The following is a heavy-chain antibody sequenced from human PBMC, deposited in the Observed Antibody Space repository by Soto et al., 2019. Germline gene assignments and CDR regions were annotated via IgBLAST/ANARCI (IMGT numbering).Heavy chain of an antibody. CDR3: ARHLSVSGSDLDY. D-gene: IGHD3-10*01. CDR2: INAGNGNT. Sequence: QVQLVQSGAEVKKPGASVMVSCKASGYTFTDYTMHWVRQAPGQRLEWMGWINAGNGNTQYSQKFQGRVTITRDTSASTADMALSSLTSEDTAVYYCARHLSVSGSDLDYWGQGTLVTVSS. V-gene: IGHV1-3*01. CDR1: GYTFTDYT. J-gene: IGHJ4*02.